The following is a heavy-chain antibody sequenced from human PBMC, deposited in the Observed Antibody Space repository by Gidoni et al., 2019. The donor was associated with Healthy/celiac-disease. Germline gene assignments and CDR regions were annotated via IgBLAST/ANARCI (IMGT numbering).Heavy chain of an antibody. CDR3: AKDWDIVVVPAAGDAFDI. D-gene: IGHD2-2*01. V-gene: IGHV3-23*01. J-gene: IGHJ3*02. Sequence: EVQLLESGGGLVQPGGSLSLPCAASGFTFSSYAMSWVRQAPGKGLEWVSAISGSGGSTYYADSVKGRFTISRDNSKNTLYLQMNSLRAEDTAVYYCAKDWDIVVVPAAGDAFDIWGQGTMVTVSS. CDR2: ISGSGGST. CDR1: GFTFSSYA.